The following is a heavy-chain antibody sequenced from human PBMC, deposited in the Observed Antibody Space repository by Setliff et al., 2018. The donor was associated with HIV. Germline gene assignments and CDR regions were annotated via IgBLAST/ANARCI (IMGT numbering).Heavy chain of an antibody. J-gene: IGHJ4*02. CDR1: ADTFTNCL. CDR3: ARDPTGGAARFDY. CDR2: IIPVFGPP. D-gene: IGHD6-6*01. Sequence: SVKVSCKASADTFTNCLINWVRQAPGQGLEWMGGIIPVFGPPNYAEKFQRRLTITADESTNTAYMELIGLKSEDTAVYYCARDPTGGAARFDYWGQGTLVTVSS. V-gene: IGHV1-69*13.